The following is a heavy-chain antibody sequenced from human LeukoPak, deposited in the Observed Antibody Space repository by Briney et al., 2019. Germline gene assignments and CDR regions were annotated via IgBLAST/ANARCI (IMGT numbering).Heavy chain of an antibody. D-gene: IGHD1-26*01. CDR3: VRGKWDYFFDY. Sequence: ASVKVSCKASGGTFSTYAMHWVRQAPGKGLEYVSAISRNGGSTYYADSVKGRFTISRDNSNNTLHLQVSSLRVEDTAVYYCVRGKWDYFFDYWGQGTLVTVSS. V-gene: IGHV3-64D*06. J-gene: IGHJ4*02. CDR2: ISRNGGST. CDR1: GGTFSTYA.